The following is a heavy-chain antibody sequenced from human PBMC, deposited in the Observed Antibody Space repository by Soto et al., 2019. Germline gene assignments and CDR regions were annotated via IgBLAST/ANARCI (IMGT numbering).Heavy chain of an antibody. V-gene: IGHV3-23*01. Sequence: EAQLLESGGGLVQPGGSLRLSCTASGFNFINNAMAWVRQAPGEGLDWFSTISASISYTYYADSVKGRLTISRDNSKNKVYLQMNSLRADYTAVYYCANQNTAKRAFDIWGQGTMVTVSS. J-gene: IGHJ3*02. D-gene: IGHD2-21*02. CDR3: ANQNTAKRAFDI. CDR1: GFNFINNA. CDR2: ISASISYT.